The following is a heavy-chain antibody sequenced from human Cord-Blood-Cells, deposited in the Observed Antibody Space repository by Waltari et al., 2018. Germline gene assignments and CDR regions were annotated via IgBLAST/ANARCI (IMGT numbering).Heavy chain of an antibody. Sequence: QVQLVQSGAEVKKPGSSVKVSCTASGGTFSSYAISGFRQAPGQGLEWMGRIIPIVGKANYAQKVQGRVTITADESTSTAYMGLSSLRSEDTAVYYCARVDGTTGTYNWFDPWGQGTLVTVSS. CDR3: ARVDGTTGTYNWFDP. CDR2: IIPIVGKA. CDR1: GGTFSSYA. J-gene: IGHJ5*02. D-gene: IGHD1-1*01. V-gene: IGHV1-69*18.